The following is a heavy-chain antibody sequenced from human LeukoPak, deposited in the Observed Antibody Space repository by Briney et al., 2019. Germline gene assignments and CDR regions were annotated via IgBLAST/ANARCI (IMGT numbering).Heavy chain of an antibody. CDR3: ARDKERNWFDP. Sequence: SETLSLTCTVSGGSVSSGSYYWSWIRQPPGKGLEWIGYIYYTGSTNYNPSLKSRVTISVDTSKNQFSLELSSVTAADTAVYYCARDKERNWFDPWGQGTLVTVSS. CDR2: IYYTGST. D-gene: IGHD5-24*01. V-gene: IGHV4-61*01. CDR1: GGSVSSGSYY. J-gene: IGHJ5*02.